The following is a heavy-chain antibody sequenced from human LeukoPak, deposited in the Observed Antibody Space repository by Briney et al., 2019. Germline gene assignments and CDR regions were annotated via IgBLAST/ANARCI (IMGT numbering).Heavy chain of an antibody. V-gene: IGHV5-10-1*01. Sequence: GESLKISCKGSAYYFASYWISWVRQMPGKGLEWMGRIDPSDSYTNYSPSLQGHVTISADKSINTAYLQWSSLKASDTAMYYCARHSGGYDLDYWGQGTLVTVSS. D-gene: IGHD5-12*01. CDR2: IDPSDSYT. CDR3: ARHSGGYDLDY. J-gene: IGHJ4*02. CDR1: AYYFASYW.